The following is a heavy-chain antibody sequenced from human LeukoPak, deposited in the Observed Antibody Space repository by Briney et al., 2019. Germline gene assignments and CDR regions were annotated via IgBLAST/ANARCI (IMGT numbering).Heavy chain of an antibody. CDR2: IYSGGST. D-gene: IGHD6-19*01. CDR1: AFTVSSYY. J-gene: IGHJ4*02. CDR3: ARGFRVVAGNFDY. Sequence: GGSLRLSCAASAFTVSSYYMSWVRQAPGKGLGWVSVIYSGGSTSYADSVKGRFTISRDSSKKTLYLQMNSLRAEDTAVYYCARGFRVVAGNFDYWGQGTLVTVSS. V-gene: IGHV3-66*01.